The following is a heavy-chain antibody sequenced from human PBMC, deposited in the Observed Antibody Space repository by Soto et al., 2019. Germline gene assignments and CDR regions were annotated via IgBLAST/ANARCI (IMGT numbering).Heavy chain of an antibody. V-gene: IGHV4-4*07. J-gene: IGHJ5*02. CDR1: GGSISKFY. CDR3: VRDGSKSLRDWFDP. Sequence: PSETLSLTCNVSGGSISKFYWAWIRKTAGNGLEWMGRVYATGTTDYNPSFRSRVAMSVDISKKTFSLRLRSVTGADSGVYYCVRDGSKSLRDWFDPWGQGILVTVSS. CDR2: VYATGTT.